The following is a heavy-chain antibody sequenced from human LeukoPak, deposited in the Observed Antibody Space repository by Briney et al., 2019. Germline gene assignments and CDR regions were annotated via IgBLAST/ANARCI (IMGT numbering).Heavy chain of an antibody. CDR2: MNPVSGNT. V-gene: IGHV1-8*01. CDR3: ARGPRNWGFDY. Sequence: ASVKVSCKASKYTFISYDINWVRQATGQGLEWMGWMNPVSGNTGYAQNFQGRFTMTGDTAISTAYMELSSLRSEDTAVYYCARGPRNWGFDYWGQGTLVTVSS. CDR1: KYTFISYD. D-gene: IGHD7-27*01. J-gene: IGHJ4*02.